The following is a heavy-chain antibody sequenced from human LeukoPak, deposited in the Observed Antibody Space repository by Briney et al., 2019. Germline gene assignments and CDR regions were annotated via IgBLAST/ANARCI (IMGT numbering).Heavy chain of an antibody. CDR2: ISSGGTT. CDR3: AKVSAWAMVGATYFDY. Sequence: GGSLRLSCAASGFTVSSSYMNWIRQAPGKGLECVSVISSGGTTYYADSVKGRFTISRDNSKNTVYLQMNSLRAEDTAVYYCAKVSAWAMVGATYFDYWGQGTLVTVSS. CDR1: GFTVSSSY. D-gene: IGHD1-26*01. J-gene: IGHJ4*02. V-gene: IGHV3-53*01.